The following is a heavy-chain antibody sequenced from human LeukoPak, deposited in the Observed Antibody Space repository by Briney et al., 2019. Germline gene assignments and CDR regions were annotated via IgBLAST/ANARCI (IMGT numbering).Heavy chain of an antibody. CDR1: GYTFTIYA. CDR2: IRTSTGSP. CDR3: ARDLDSAAFDI. J-gene: IGHJ3*02. V-gene: IGHV7-4-1*02. Sequence: GASVTVSFTASGYTFTIYAINWVRQAPGQGLEYMGWIRTSTGSPTYAQGFTGRFVFSLDTSVNTAYLQISSLKAEDTAVYYCARDLDSAAFDIWGQGTMVTVSS. D-gene: IGHD2-15*01.